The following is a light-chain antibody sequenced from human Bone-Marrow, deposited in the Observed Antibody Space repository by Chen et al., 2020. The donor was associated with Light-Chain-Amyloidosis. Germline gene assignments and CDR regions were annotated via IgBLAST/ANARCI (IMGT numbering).Light chain of an antibody. Sequence: QSVLTQPPSVSAAPGQKVTSPCSGSSSNIGNNYVSWYQQLPGTAPKLLIYDNNKRPSGIPDRFSGSKSGNTASLFISGLQAEDEADYYCCSQTTYSTLKVFGGGTKLTVL. CDR2: DNN. CDR1: SSNIGNNY. V-gene: IGLV1-51*01. J-gene: IGLJ2*01. CDR3: CSQTTYSTLKV.